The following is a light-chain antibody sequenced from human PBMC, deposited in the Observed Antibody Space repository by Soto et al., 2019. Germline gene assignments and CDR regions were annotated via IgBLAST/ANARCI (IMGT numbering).Light chain of an antibody. CDR1: QSVSSSF. Sequence: EIVLTQSPGTLSLSPGERATLSCRASQSVSSSFLAWYQQKPGQAPRLLIYGASSRATGIPDRFSGSGSGTDFTLTINRLEPEDFAVYYCQQYGGSYTFGQGTKLEIK. V-gene: IGKV3-20*01. CDR2: GAS. CDR3: QQYGGSYT. J-gene: IGKJ2*01.